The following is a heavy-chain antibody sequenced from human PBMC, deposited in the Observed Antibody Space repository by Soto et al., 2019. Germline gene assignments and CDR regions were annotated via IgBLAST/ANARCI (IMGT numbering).Heavy chain of an antibody. V-gene: IGHV4-61*01. Sequence: QVQLQESGPGLVKPSETLSLTCTVSGGSVSSGSYYWSWIRQPPGKGLEWIGYIYYSGSTNYNPSLKSRVTISVDTSKNQFSLKLSSVTAADTAVYYCARDQNGLVNDSGGNSPAFDIWGQGTMVTVSS. CDR2: IYYSGST. D-gene: IGHD4-17*01. J-gene: IGHJ3*02. CDR3: ARDQNGLVNDSGGNSPAFDI. CDR1: GGSVSSGSYY.